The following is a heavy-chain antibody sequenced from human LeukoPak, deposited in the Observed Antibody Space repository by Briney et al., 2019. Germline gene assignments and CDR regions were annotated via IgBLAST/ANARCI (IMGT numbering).Heavy chain of an antibody. CDR1: GFTFDDYA. J-gene: IGHJ4*02. Sequence: GRSLRLSCAASGFTFDDYAMHWVQQAPGKGLEWVSGISWNSGSIGYADSVKGRFTISRDNAKNSLYLQMNSLRAEDTALYYCAKVEHGSRVAPFDYWGQGTLVTVSS. CDR3: AKVEHGSRVAPFDY. CDR2: ISWNSGSI. D-gene: IGHD2-2*01. V-gene: IGHV3-9*01.